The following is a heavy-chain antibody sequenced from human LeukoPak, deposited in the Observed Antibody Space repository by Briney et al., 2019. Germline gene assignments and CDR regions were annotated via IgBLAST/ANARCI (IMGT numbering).Heavy chain of an antibody. CDR3: AAGGRV. V-gene: IGHV3-30*04. D-gene: IGHD3-10*01. CDR1: GFTFSSYA. Sequence: SGGSLRLSCAASGFTFSSYAMHWVRQAPGKGLEWVAVISYDGSNKYYADSVKGRFTISRDNSKNTLYLQMNSPRAEDTAVYYCAAGGRVWGQGTTVTVSS. CDR2: ISYDGSNK. J-gene: IGHJ6*02.